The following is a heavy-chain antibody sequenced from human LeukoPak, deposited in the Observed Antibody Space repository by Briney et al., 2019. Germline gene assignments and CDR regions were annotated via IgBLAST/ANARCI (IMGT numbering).Heavy chain of an antibody. V-gene: IGHV3-9*01. J-gene: IGHJ4*02. D-gene: IGHD3-9*01. CDR1: GFTFDDYA. CDR2: ISWNSGSI. Sequence: PGRSLRLSCAASGFTFDDYAMHWVRQAPGKGLECVSGISWNSGSIGYADSVKGRFTISRDNAKNSLYLQVNSLRAEDTALYYCAKGSVDYDILTGYYRGWGQGTLVTVSS. CDR3: AKGSVDYDILTGYYRG.